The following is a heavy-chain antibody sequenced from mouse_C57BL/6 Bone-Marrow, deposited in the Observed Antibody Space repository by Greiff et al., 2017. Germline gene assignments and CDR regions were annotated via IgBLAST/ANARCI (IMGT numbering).Heavy chain of an antibody. D-gene: IGHD1-1*01. Sequence: QVQLQQPGAELVKPGASVKLSCKASGYTFTSYWMHWVKQRPGPGLEWIGMIHPNSGSTNYNEKFKSKATLTVDKSSSTAYMQLSSLTSEDSAVYYCARRSVVAYYYAMDYWGQGTSVTVSS. J-gene: IGHJ4*01. V-gene: IGHV1-64*01. CDR3: ARRSVVAYYYAMDY. CDR1: GYTFTSYW. CDR2: IHPNSGST.